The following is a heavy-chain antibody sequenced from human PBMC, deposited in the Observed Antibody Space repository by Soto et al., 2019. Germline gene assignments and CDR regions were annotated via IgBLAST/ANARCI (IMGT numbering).Heavy chain of an antibody. V-gene: IGHV3-66*01. CDR1: GFTVSSNY. J-gene: IGHJ4*02. Sequence: GGSLRLCCAASGFTVSSNYMSWVRQAPGKGLEWVSVIYSGGSTYYADSVKGRFTISRDNSKNTLYLQMNSLRAEDTAVYYCARDYDFWSHYWGQGTLVTVSS. CDR3: ARDYDFWSHY. D-gene: IGHD3-3*01. CDR2: IYSGGST.